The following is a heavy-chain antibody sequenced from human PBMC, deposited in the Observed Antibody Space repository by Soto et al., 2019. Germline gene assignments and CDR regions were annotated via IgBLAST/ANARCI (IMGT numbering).Heavy chain of an antibody. CDR3: ARADYYGSGVNYYYYYGMDV. Sequence: VKVSCKASGGTFSSYAISWVRQAPGQGLEWMGGIIPIFGTANYAQKFQGRVTITADESTSTAYMELSSLRSEDTAVYYCARADYYGSGVNYYYYYGMDVWGQGTTVTV. CDR2: IIPIFGTA. CDR1: GGTFSSYA. J-gene: IGHJ6*02. V-gene: IGHV1-69*13. D-gene: IGHD3-10*01.